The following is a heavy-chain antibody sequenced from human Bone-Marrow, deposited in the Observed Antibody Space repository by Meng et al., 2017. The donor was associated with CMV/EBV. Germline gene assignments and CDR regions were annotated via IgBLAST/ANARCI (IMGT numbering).Heavy chain of an antibody. J-gene: IGHJ4*02. D-gene: IGHD2-2*01. Sequence: GGSLRLSCTASGFAFGDYAISWVCQAPGNGLEWVAFIRYDGSNKYYADSVKGRFTISRDNSKNTLYLQMNSLRAEDTAVYYCAKFVVVPAATDYWGQGTLVTVSS. V-gene: IGHV3-30*02. CDR2: IRYDGSNK. CDR1: GFAFGDYA. CDR3: AKFVVVPAATDY.